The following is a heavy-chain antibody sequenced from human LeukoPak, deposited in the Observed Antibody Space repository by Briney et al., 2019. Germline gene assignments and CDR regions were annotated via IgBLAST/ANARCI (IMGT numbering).Heavy chain of an antibody. J-gene: IGHJ4*02. CDR1: GHTSDDYT. D-gene: IGHD3-3*01. Sequence: PGRSLRLSCTASGHTSDDYTVTWVRQAPGKGLEWVGFITRKSYGGTTEYAASVKGRFTISRDDSKSIAYLEMSNLKTEDTGVYYCSHSGKYDFWSGTFWGQGTLVIVSS. V-gene: IGHV3-49*04. CDR3: SHSGKYDFWSGTF. CDR2: ITRKSYGGTT.